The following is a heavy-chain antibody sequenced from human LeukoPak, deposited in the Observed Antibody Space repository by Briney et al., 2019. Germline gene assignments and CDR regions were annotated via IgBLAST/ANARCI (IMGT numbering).Heavy chain of an antibody. CDR1: GFTFSSYS. CDR3: AKGGSGSYVWFDP. V-gene: IGHV3-48*01. CDR2: ISSSSSTI. J-gene: IGHJ5*02. Sequence: GGSLRLSCAASGFTFSSYSMNWVHQAPGKGLEWVSYISSSSSTIYYADSVKGRFTISRDNAKNSLYLQMNSLRAEDTAVYYCAKGGSGSYVWFDPWGQGALVTVSS. D-gene: IGHD3-10*01.